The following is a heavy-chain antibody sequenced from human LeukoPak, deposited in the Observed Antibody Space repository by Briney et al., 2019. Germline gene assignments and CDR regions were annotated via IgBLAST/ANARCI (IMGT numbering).Heavy chain of an antibody. CDR2: IYYSGST. CDR1: GGSISSSSYY. V-gene: IGHV4-39*07. D-gene: IGHD3-10*01. Sequence: SETLSLTCTVSGGSISSSSYYWGWIRQPPGKGLEWIGSIYYSGSTYYNPSLKSRVTISVDTSKNQFSLMLNSVTAADTAVYYCARETMVRFDPWGQGTLVTVSS. J-gene: IGHJ5*02. CDR3: ARETMVRFDP.